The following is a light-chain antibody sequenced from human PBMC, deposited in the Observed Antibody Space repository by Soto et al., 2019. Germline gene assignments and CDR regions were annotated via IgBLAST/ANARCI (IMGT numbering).Light chain of an antibody. CDR1: QSVRSN. V-gene: IGKV3-15*01. CDR2: GAS. J-gene: IGKJ1*01. CDR3: LQHNSYPWT. Sequence: EVVMTQSPAPLSVSPGERVTLSCRASQSVRSNLAWYQQKPGQSPRLLIYGASTRATGIPARFSGSGSGTECTLTISSLQPEDVATYYCLQHNSYPWTFGQGTKVDIK.